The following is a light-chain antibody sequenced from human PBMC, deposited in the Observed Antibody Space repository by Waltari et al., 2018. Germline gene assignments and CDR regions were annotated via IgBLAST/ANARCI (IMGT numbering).Light chain of an antibody. CDR1: RDISSW. J-gene: IGKJ4*01. CDR2: AVS. CDR3: QQGHGLPLT. Sequence: DIQMTQSPSSVYASVGDRVTITCRASRDISSWLAWYQQKPGTAPKLLIYAVSSLQSRVPSRVSGSGSGTYFTLTISSLQPEDFAIYYCQQGHGLPLTFGGGTKVEIK. V-gene: IGKV1-12*01.